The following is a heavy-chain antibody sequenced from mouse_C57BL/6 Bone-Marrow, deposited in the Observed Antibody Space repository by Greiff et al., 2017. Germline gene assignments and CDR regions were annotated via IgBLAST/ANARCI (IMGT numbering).Heavy chain of an antibody. Sequence: EVQGVESGGDLVKPGGSLKLSCAASGFTFSSYGMSWVRQTPDKRLEWVATISSGGSYTYYPDSVKGQFTISIDNAKNTLYLQLRSLKSEDTAMYNCARHKARQEFAYWGQGTLVTVSA. D-gene: IGHD3-1*01. CDR3: ARHKARQEFAY. V-gene: IGHV5-6*01. J-gene: IGHJ3*01. CDR2: ISSGGSYT. CDR1: GFTFSSYG.